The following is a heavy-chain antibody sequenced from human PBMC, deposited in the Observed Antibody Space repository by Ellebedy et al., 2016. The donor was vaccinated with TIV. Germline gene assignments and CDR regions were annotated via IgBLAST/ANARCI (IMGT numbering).Heavy chain of an antibody. CDR3: ATDSVVGPSASWYFDL. J-gene: IGHJ2*01. CDR2: IVVGSGNT. CDR1: GFTFTKSA. D-gene: IGHD2-15*01. V-gene: IGHV1-58*01. Sequence: AASVKVSCKASGFTFTKSAVQWVRQARGQRLEWTGWIVVGSGNTHYAQKFQESVTITRDMSTSTAYMELSSLRSKDTAVYYCATDSVVGPSASWYFDLWGRGTLVTVSS.